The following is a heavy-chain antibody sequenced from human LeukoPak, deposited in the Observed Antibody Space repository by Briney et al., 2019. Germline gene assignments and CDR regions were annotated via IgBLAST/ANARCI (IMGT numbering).Heavy chain of an antibody. CDR1: GYTFTGYY. D-gene: IGHD1-1*01. CDR3: TREPPSTGYYDY. J-gene: IGHJ4*02. Sequence: GASVKVSCKASGYTFTGYYMHRVRQAPGQGLEWMGWINPNSGGTNYAQKFQGRVTITRDMSTSTGFMELTSLRSEDTAVYFCTREPPSTGYYDYWGQGTLVTVSS. V-gene: IGHV1-2*02. CDR2: INPNSGGT.